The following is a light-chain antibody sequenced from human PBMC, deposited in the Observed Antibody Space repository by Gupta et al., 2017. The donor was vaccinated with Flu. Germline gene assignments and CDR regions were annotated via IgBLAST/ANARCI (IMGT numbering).Light chain of an antibody. J-gene: IGLJ3*02. CDR1: SGSVSTSYY. V-gene: IGLV8-61*01. CDR2: NTN. CDR3: VLYMGSGIWV. Sequence: TVTITCGVSSGSVSTSYYPSWYQPTPAQPPRPLIYNTNTRSAGVPARFSGSIPGNTAALTITGAQADDESDYYCVLYMGSGIWVFGGGTKLTVL.